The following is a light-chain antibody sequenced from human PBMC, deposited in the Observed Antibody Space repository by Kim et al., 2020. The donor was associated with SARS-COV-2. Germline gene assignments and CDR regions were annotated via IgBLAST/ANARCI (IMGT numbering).Light chain of an antibody. Sequence: ASVGDRVTITCRASQTINSWLAWYQQKPGKAPNLLISRASNLESGVPSRFSGSGSGTEFTLTISSLQPDDFATYYCQQYNSYPYTFGQGTKLEI. CDR1: QTINSW. CDR2: RAS. J-gene: IGKJ2*01. V-gene: IGKV1-5*03. CDR3: QQYNSYPYT.